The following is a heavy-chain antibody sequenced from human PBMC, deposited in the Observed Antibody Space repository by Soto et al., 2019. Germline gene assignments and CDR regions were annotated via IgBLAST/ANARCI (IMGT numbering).Heavy chain of an antibody. J-gene: IGHJ3*02. Sequence: QVQLVESGGGLVKPGGSLRLSCAASGFTFSDYYMSWIRQAPGKGLEWVSYISSSSSYTNYADSVKGRFTISRDNAKNSLYLQMNSLRAEDTAVYYCARDGLLNSHAFDIWGQGTMVTVSS. D-gene: IGHD1-26*01. CDR3: ARDGLLNSHAFDI. V-gene: IGHV3-11*05. CDR2: ISSSSSYT. CDR1: GFTFSDYY.